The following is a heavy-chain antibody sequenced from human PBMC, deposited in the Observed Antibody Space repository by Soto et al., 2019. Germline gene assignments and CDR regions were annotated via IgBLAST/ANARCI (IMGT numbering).Heavy chain of an antibody. V-gene: IGHV3-23*01. Sequence: VGSLRLSCAASGFTFSSYAMSWVRQAPGKRLEWVLAISGSGGSTYYADSVKGRFTISRDNSKNTLYLQMNSLRAEDTAVYYCAKALEGVYYYDSSWLVYYFDYWGQGTLVTVSS. D-gene: IGHD3-22*01. J-gene: IGHJ4*02. CDR3: AKALEGVYYYDSSWLVYYFDY. CDR2: ISGSGGST. CDR1: GFTFSSYA.